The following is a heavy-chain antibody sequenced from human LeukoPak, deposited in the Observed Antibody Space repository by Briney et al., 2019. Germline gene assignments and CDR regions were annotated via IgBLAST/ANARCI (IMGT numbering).Heavy chain of an antibody. V-gene: IGHV3-7*01. CDR2: INQNGSET. D-gene: IGHD3-22*01. J-gene: IGHJ4*02. CDR1: GFTFSDYY. CDR3: AKALYYYDSSGYYGFDY. Sequence: GGSLRLSCAASGFTFSDYYINWIRQAPGKGLEWVANINQNGSETFYVDSVKGRFTISRDNAKNSLYLLMNSLRAEDTAVYYCAKALYYYDSSGYYGFDYWGQGTLVTVSS.